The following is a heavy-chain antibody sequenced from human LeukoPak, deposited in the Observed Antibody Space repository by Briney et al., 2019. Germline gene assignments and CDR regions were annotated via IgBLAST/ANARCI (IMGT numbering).Heavy chain of an antibody. CDR2: ISHGGGKE. Sequence: GGSLRLSCAASGFPFHDHDMYWVRQTPGKGLEWVALISHGGGKEHYAESVKGRFTISRDNFRNTVYLQMSSLRSDDTAIYYCAKTLDGFWPQFDFWGQGTLLTVSS. CDR1: GFPFHDHD. D-gene: IGHD5-24*01. J-gene: IGHJ4*02. V-gene: IGHV3-30*18. CDR3: AKTLDGFWPQFDF.